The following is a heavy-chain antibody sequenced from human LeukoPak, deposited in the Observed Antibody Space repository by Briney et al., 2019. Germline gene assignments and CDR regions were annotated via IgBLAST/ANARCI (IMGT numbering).Heavy chain of an antibody. J-gene: IGHJ1*01. CDR2: IIPIFGTA. D-gene: IGHD2-2*01. CDR3: ARGRCSSTSCLEYFQH. Sequence: SVKVPCKASGGTFSSYAISWVRQAPGQGLEWMGGIIPIFGTANYAQKFQGRVTITADESTSTAYMELSSLRSEDTAVYYCARGRCSSTSCLEYFQHWGQGTLVTVSS. CDR1: GGTFSSYA. V-gene: IGHV1-69*13.